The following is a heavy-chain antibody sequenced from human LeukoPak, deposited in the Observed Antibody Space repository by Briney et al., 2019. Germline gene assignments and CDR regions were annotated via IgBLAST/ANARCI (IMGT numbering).Heavy chain of an antibody. J-gene: IGHJ4*02. Sequence: PSETLSLTCTVSGGSISSSSYYWGWIRQPPGKGLEWIGSIYYSGSTYYNPSLKSRVTISVDTSKNQFSLKLSSVTAADTAVYYCARDRSDTAMGFDYWGQGSLVTVSS. CDR2: IYYSGST. D-gene: IGHD5-18*01. CDR1: GGSISSSSYY. V-gene: IGHV4-39*07. CDR3: ARDRSDTAMGFDY.